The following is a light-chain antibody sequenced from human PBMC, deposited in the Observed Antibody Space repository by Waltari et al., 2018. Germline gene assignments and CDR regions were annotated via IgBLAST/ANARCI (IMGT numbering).Light chain of an antibody. CDR2: GAS. J-gene: IGKJ4*01. CDR1: QSVSSY. Sequence: EIVLTQPPDTLSLSQGEIATLSCRAGQSVSSYLAWYQQKRGQAPRLLIYGASNRATGIPARFSGSGSGTDFTLTIGTLEPEDFAVYYCQQRSNWPLTFGGGTKVEIK. V-gene: IGKV3-11*01. CDR3: QQRSNWPLT.